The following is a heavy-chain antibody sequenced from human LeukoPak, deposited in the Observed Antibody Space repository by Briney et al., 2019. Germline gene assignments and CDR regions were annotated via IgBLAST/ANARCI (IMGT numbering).Heavy chain of an antibody. J-gene: IGHJ4*02. CDR1: GYTFTSYA. CDR3: ARDPSSRYSSSWYPNDY. Sequence: PVASVKVSCKASGYTFTSYAMHWVRQAPGQGLEWMGWISAYNGNTNYAQKLQGRVTMTTDTSTSTAYMELRSLRSDDTAVYYCARDPSSRYSSSWYPNDYWAREPWSPSPQ. D-gene: IGHD6-13*01. V-gene: IGHV1-18*01. CDR2: ISAYNGNT.